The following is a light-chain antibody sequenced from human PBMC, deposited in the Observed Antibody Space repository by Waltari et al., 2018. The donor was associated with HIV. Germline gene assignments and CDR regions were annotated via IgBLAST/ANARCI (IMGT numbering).Light chain of an antibody. CDR3: QQYNSWPWT. V-gene: IGKV3-15*01. Sequence: EIVLTQSPDTLSVSPGERVTLSCRASQRVDSNFAWYQQKPGQAPRLLMFGTSSRAAGIPARISGSGSETESTLTISSLQSEDFAVYYCQQYNSWPWTFGQGTKVEVK. CDR1: QRVDSN. CDR2: GTS. J-gene: IGKJ1*01.